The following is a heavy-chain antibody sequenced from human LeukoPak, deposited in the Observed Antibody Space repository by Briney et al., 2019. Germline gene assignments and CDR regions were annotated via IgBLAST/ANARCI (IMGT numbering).Heavy chain of an antibody. CDR2: ISAYNGNT. CDR3: ARDLYDSGGINWFDP. Sequence: ASVKVSCKASGYTFTSYGISWVRQAPGQGLEWMGWISAYNGNTNYAQKLQGRVTMTTDTSTSTAYMELRSLRSDDTVVYYCARDLYDSGGINWFDPWGQGTLVTVSS. D-gene: IGHD3-22*01. V-gene: IGHV1-18*01. CDR1: GYTFTSYG. J-gene: IGHJ5*02.